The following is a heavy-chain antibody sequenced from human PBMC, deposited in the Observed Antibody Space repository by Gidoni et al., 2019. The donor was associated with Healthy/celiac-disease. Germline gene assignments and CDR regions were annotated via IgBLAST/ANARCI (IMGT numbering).Heavy chain of an antibody. D-gene: IGHD1-26*01. CDR2: IKQDGSEK. CDR1: GSTFSSYW. CDR3: ARDKWGSGVTDY. J-gene: IGHJ4*02. Sequence: EVQLVESGGGLVQPGGSLRLSCAASGSTFSSYWMSWVRQAPGKGLEWVANIKQDGSEKYYVDSVKGRFTISRDNAKNSLYLQMNSLRAEDTAVYYCARDKWGSGVTDYWGQGTLVTVSS. V-gene: IGHV3-7*05.